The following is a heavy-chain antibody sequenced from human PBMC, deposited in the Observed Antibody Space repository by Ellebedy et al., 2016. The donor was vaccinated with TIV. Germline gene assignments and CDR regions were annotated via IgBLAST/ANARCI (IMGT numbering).Heavy chain of an antibody. Sequence: SETLSLXXAISGDSVSSNSVAWNWIRQSPSRGLEWLGRTYYRSKWYNEYAVSVKSRITINPDTSKNQFSLQLNSVTPEDTAVYYCARVPQNGLDPEYFDYWGQGTLVTVSS. D-gene: IGHD6-19*01. J-gene: IGHJ4*02. CDR2: TYYRSKWYN. CDR1: GDSVSSNSVA. V-gene: IGHV6-1*01. CDR3: ARVPQNGLDPEYFDY.